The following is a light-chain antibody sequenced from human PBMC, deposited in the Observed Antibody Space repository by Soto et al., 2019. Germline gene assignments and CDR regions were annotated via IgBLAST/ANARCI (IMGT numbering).Light chain of an antibody. CDR1: SSDVGGYNY. CDR2: DVS. J-gene: IGLJ1*01. Sequence: QSVLTQPASVSGSPGQSITISCTGTSSDVGGYNYVSWYQQHPGKDPKLMIYDVSNRPSGVSNRFSGSKSGNTASLTISGLQAEDEADYSCTSYTSSSTQVFGTGTKVTVL. CDR3: TSYTSSSTQV. V-gene: IGLV2-14*01.